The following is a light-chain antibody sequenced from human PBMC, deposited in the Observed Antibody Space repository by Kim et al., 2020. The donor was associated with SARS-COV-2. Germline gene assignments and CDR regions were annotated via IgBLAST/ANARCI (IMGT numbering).Light chain of an antibody. J-gene: IGKJ2*02. CDR1: QTISSNS. Sequence: LSPGERATLSCRASQTISSNSLSWYQHKPGQAPRLLIYGASNRATGIPDRFSGSGSGTDFTLTISRLEPEDFAVYYCQQYDSSPCTFGQGTKLEI. CDR3: QQYDSSPCT. V-gene: IGKV3-20*01. CDR2: GAS.